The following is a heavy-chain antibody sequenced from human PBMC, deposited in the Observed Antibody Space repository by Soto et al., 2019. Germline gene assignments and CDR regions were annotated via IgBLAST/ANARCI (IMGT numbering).Heavy chain of an antibody. J-gene: IGHJ1*01. Sequence: EVQLLESGGGLVQPGGSLRLSCAASGFTFSSYAMSWVRQAPGKGLEWVSAISGSGGSTYYADSVKGRFTISRDNSKNTLYLQMNSLRAEDTAVYYCAKHHYYDSSGYYYLQGYFQHWGQGTLGTVSS. V-gene: IGHV3-23*01. D-gene: IGHD3-22*01. CDR3: AKHHYYDSSGYYYLQGYFQH. CDR1: GFTFSSYA. CDR2: ISGSGGST.